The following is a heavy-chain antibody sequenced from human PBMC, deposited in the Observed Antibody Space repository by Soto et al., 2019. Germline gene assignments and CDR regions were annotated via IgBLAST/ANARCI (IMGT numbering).Heavy chain of an antibody. V-gene: IGHV3-23*01. CDR1: GFTFSSYS. D-gene: IGHD3-9*01. CDR3: AKYFSCWY. Sequence: GGSLTLSCAAYGFTFSSYSMSWVRPAPGKGLEWVSAISGGGGRTYYADFVRGRFPLSRDNARTTLYLQMNSLRAEDTAAYHCAKYFSCWY. J-gene: IGHJ2*01. CDR2: ISGGGGRT.